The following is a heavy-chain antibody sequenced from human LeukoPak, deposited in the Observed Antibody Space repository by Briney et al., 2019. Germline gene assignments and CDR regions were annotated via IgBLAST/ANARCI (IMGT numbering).Heavy chain of an antibody. CDR2: IYTSGSA. CDR3: ARASIGTYYYFDY. V-gene: IGHV4-4*07. CDR1: GGSISNYY. J-gene: IGHJ4*02. Sequence: PSETLSLTCTVSGGSISNYYWSWIRQPAGKGLEWIGRIYTSGSANYNPSLKSRVTMSVDTSRNQFSLKLNSVTAADTAVYYCARASIGTYYYFDYWGQGTLVTVSS. D-gene: IGHD1-26*01.